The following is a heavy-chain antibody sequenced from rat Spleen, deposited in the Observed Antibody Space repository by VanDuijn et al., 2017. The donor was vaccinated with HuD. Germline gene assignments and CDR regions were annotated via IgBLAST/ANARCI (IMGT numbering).Heavy chain of an antibody. CDR3: ARHSPIIRGTRYFDY. Sequence: EVQLVESGGGLVQPGRSMKLSCAASGFTFSNYYMAWVRQAPTKGLEWVATISYDGSSTYYRASVKGRFTISRDNAKSTLYLQMDSLRSEDTATYYCARHSPIIRGTRYFDYWGQGVMVTVSS. J-gene: IGHJ2*01. V-gene: IGHV5-7*01. D-gene: IGHD4-3*01. CDR2: ISYDGSST. CDR1: GFTFSNYY.